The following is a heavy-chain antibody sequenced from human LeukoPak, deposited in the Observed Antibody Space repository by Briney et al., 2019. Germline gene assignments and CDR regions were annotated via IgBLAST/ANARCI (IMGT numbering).Heavy chain of an antibody. Sequence: WVRQPPGKGLEWIGSIYYSGSTYYNPSLKSRVTISVDTSKNQFSLKLSSVTAADTAVYYCARDICSGGSCSFDYWGQGTLVTVSS. CDR3: ARDICSGGSCSFDY. J-gene: IGHJ4*02. V-gene: IGHV4-39*07. D-gene: IGHD2-15*01. CDR2: IYYSGST.